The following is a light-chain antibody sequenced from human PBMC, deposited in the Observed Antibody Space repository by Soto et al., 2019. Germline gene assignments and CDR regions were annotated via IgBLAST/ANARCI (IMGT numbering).Light chain of an antibody. J-gene: IGKJ4*01. CDR2: GAS. CDR1: QSVSNN. CDR3: QQYNSWPLT. V-gene: IGKV3-15*01. Sequence: EIVMTQSPATLSVSPGERATLSCRASQSVSNNLAWYQQKPGQAPRLLIYGASTRATGIPARFSGSGSGTEVTLTIRSLQSEDFAVYYCQQYNSWPLTFGGGTKVAIK.